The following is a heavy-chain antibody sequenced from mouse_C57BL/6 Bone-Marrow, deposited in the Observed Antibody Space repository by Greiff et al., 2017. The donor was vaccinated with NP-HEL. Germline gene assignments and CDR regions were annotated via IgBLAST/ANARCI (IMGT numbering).Heavy chain of an antibody. D-gene: IGHD2-2*01. J-gene: IGHJ4*01. CDR1: GYSFTGYF. CDR2: INPYNGDT. V-gene: IGHV1-20*01. CDR3: ARWLVYYYAMDY. Sequence: VQLQQSGPELVKPGDSVKISCKASGYSFTGYFMTWVMQSHGKSLEWIGRINPYNGDTFYNQKFKGKATLTVDKSSSTAHMELRSLTSEDSAVYYCARWLVYYYAMDYWGQGTSVTVSS.